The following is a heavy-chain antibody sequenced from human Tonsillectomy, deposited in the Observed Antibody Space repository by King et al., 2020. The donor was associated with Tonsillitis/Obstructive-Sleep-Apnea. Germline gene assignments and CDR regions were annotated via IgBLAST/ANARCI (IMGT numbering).Heavy chain of an antibody. CDR3: TTDLYYDILTGYYIPYY. CDR1: GFTFSNVW. D-gene: IGHD3-9*01. Sequence: VQLVESGGGLVKPGGSLRLSCAASGFTFSNVWMSWVRQAPGKGLEWVGRIRSKADGGTTDYAAPVKGRLTVSRDDSKNTLYLQLNSLKTEDTAVYYCTTDLYYDILTGYYIPYYWGQGTLVTVSS. J-gene: IGHJ4*02. V-gene: IGHV3-15*01. CDR2: IRSKADGGTT.